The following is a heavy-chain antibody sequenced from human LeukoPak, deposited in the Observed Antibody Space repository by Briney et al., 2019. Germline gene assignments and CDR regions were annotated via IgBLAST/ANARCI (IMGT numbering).Heavy chain of an antibody. Sequence: GASVPVSCKASGYTFARYYIHWVRQAPGQGLEWMGIINPSGGSTRYAQKFQGRVTMTRDTSTSTVYMELSSLRSDDTAVYYCARGGYYDSRGSFDPWGQGTRVTFSS. D-gene: IGHD3-22*01. V-gene: IGHV1-46*01. J-gene: IGHJ5*02. CDR1: GYTFARYY. CDR3: ARGGYYDSRGSFDP. CDR2: INPSGGST.